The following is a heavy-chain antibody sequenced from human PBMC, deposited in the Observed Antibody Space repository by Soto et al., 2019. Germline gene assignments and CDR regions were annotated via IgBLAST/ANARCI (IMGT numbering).Heavy chain of an antibody. D-gene: IGHD6-13*01. CDR2: IKSKTDGGTT. J-gene: IGHJ4*02. CDR3: TTEAYSSSWYVDY. CDR1: GFTFSNAW. V-gene: IGHV3-15*01. Sequence: WGSLRLSCAASGFTFSNAWMSWVRQAPGKGLEWVGRIKSKTDGGTTDYAAPVKGRFTISRDDSKNTLYLQMNSLKTEDTAVYYCTTEAYSSSWYVDYWGQGTLVTVSS.